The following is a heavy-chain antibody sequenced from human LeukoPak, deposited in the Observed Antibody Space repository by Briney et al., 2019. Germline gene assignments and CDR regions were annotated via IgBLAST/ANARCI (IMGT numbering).Heavy chain of an antibody. CDR3: ARGGPRYYDSSGPQNYYYYGMDV. D-gene: IGHD3-22*01. Sequence: GASVKVSCKASGYTFTSYAMNWVRQAPGQGLEWRGWINTNTGNPTYAQGFTGRFVFSLATSVSPAYLQISSLKAEDTAVYYCARGGPRYYDSSGPQNYYYYGMDVWGQGTTVTVSS. CDR2: INTNTGNP. J-gene: IGHJ6*02. V-gene: IGHV7-4-1*02. CDR1: GYTFTSYA.